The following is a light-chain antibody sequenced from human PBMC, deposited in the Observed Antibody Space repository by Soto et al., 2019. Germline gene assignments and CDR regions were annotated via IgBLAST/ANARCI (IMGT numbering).Light chain of an antibody. CDR2: WAS. Sequence: DIVMTQSPDSLAVSLGERATINCKSSQTILYSSNSRNYLAWYRQKPGQPPKLLIYWASTRESGVPDRFSGSGSRTNFTLTISSLQAEDVAVYYCQQYYSTPPTFGPGTRVDIK. CDR1: QTILYSSNSRNY. CDR3: QQYYSTPPT. J-gene: IGKJ3*01. V-gene: IGKV4-1*01.